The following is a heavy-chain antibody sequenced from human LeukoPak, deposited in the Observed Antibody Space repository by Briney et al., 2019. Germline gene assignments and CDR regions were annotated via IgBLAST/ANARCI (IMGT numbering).Heavy chain of an antibody. Sequence: PGGSLRLSCAVSGFTFSSYAMSWARQAPAKGLEWVSAISGSGGSTYYADSVKGRFTISRDNSKNTLYLQMNRLRAEDTAVYYCAKGLTMLDPWGQGTLVIVSS. V-gene: IGHV3-23*01. D-gene: IGHD3-3*01. CDR3: AKGLTMLDP. J-gene: IGHJ5*02. CDR2: ISGSGGST. CDR1: GFTFSSYA.